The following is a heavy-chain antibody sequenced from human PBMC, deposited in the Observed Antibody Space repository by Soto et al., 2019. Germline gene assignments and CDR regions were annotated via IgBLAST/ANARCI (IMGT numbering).Heavy chain of an antibody. CDR3: SRGAGWVSES. J-gene: IGHJ5*02. V-gene: IGHV3-7*01. D-gene: IGHD6-19*01. CDR2: IKQDGSET. CDR1: GFTFRSYW. Sequence: EVQLVESGGGLVQPGGSLRLSCAASGFTFRSYWMNWVRQAPGKGLEWVANIKQDGSETNYGDSVKGRFTISRDNAKKSLYLQMNGMRADDTAVYYCSRGAGWVSESWGQGTLVIVSS.